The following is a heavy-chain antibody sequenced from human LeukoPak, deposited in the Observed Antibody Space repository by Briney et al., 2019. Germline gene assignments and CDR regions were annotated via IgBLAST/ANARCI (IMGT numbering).Heavy chain of an antibody. Sequence: KPGGSLRLSCAASGFTFSSYSMNWVRQAPGKGLEWVSSISTSSTYIYYAGSVKGRFTISRGNAKNSLYLQMNSLRAEDTAVYYCARDPPFIIGTTFFDYWGQGTLVTVSS. CDR3: ARDPPFIIGTTFFDY. V-gene: IGHV3-21*01. CDR1: GFTFSSYS. J-gene: IGHJ4*02. CDR2: ISTSSTYI. D-gene: IGHD1-20*01.